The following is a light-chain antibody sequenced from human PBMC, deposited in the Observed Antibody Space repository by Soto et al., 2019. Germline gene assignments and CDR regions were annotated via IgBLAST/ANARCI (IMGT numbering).Light chain of an antibody. CDR1: QSVTSNY. J-gene: IGKJ5*01. CDR3: QQYGSSSVT. Sequence: EIVLTQSPGTLSLSPGERATLSCRASQSVTSNYLAWYQQKPGQAPRLLVFGASSRATGIPDRFRGSGSGTDFTLTIRRLEPEDFAVYYCQQYGSSSVTFGQGTRLEIK. V-gene: IGKV3-20*01. CDR2: GAS.